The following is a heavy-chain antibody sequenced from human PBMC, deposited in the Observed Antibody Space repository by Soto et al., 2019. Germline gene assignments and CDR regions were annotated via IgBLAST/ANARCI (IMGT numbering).Heavy chain of an antibody. CDR3: ARGGIAAAGFTFSIGGGRKNYGMDV. Sequence: ASVKVSCKASGYTFTSYGISWVRQAPGQGLEWMGWISAYNGNTNYAQKLQGRVTMTTDTSTSTAYMELRSLRSDNTAVYYCARGGIAAAGFTFSIGGGRKNYGMDVWGQGTTVTVSS. CDR1: GYTFTSYG. J-gene: IGHJ6*02. CDR2: ISAYNGNT. D-gene: IGHD6-13*01. V-gene: IGHV1-18*01.